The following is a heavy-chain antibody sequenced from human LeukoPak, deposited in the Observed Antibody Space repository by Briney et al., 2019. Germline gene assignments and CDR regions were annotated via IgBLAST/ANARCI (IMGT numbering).Heavy chain of an antibody. CDR3: ARARRAVRGVISGYYGMDV. V-gene: IGHV1-69*06. D-gene: IGHD3-10*01. Sequence: GSSVKVSCKASGGTFSSYAISWVRQAPGQGLEWMGGTIPIFGTANYAQKFQGRVTITADKSTSTAYMELSSLRSEDTAVYDCARARRAVRGVISGYYGMDVWGKGTTVTVSS. J-gene: IGHJ6*04. CDR2: TIPIFGTA. CDR1: GGTFSSYA.